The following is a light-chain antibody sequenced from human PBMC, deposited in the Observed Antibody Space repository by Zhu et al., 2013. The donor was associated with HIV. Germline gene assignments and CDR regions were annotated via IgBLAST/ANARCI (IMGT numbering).Light chain of an antibody. CDR1: QSVTNSY. CDR3: QQYNNWPPWT. J-gene: IGKJ1*01. V-gene: IGKV3D-20*02. CDR2: GAS. Sequence: EFVLTQSPDTLSLSPGERATLSCRASQSVTNSYLAWYQQKPGQAPRLLIYGASVRATGIPDRFSGSGSGTDFTLIISSLQSEDFAVYYCQQYNNWPPWTFGQGTKVEIK.